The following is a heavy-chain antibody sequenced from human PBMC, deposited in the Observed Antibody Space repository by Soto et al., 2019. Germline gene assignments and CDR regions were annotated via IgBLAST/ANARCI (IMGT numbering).Heavy chain of an antibody. CDR1: GFTFSSYS. J-gene: IGHJ4*02. CDR2: ISSSSSTI. D-gene: IGHD2-2*01. CDR3: ARMGEDIVVVPAANY. V-gene: IGHV3-48*01. Sequence: GGSLRLSCAASGFTFSSYSMNWVRQAPGKGLEWVSYISSSSSTIYYADSVKGRFTISRDNAKNSLYLQMNSLRAEDTAVYYCARMGEDIVVVPAANYWGQGTLVTVSS.